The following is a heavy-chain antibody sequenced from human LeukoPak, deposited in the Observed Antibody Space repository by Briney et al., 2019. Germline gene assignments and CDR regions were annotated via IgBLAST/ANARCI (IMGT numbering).Heavy chain of an antibody. CDR1: GYTFTGYY. CDR2: INPTGGVT. D-gene: IGHD3-10*01. V-gene: IGHV1-2*02. Sequence: ASVKVSCKASGYTFTGYYLHWVRQAPGQGLKWMGWINPTGGVTNYAQKFQGRVTMTRDTSISTAYMELSRLTSDDTAVYYCARGRQGGVLYGMDVRGQGTTVTVSS. J-gene: IGHJ6*02. CDR3: ARGRQGGVLYGMDV.